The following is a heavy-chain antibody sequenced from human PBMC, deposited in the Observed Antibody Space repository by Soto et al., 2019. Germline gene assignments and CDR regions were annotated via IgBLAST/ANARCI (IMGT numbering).Heavy chain of an antibody. CDR1: SGSMSSYY. V-gene: IGHV4-59*01. D-gene: IGHD3-10*01. CDR2: IYYSGST. J-gene: IGHJ1*01. CDR3: ARDAPGVYLQY. Sequence: PXXTLSLPFTVSSGSMSSYYWRWIRQPPGKGLEWIGNIYYSGSTNYSPSLKSRVTISVDTSKNQFSLKLRSVTAADTAVYYCARDAPGVYLQYWGQGTLVTVSS.